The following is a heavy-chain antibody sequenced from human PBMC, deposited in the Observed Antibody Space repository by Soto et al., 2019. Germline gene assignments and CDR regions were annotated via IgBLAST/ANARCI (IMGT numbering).Heavy chain of an antibody. V-gene: IGHV1-18*01. D-gene: IGHD3-22*01. J-gene: IGHJ6*02. CDR2: ISAYNGNT. CDR3: ARDVGITMIVVVITNYYYGIDV. CDR1: GYTFTSYG. Sequence: ASVKVSCKASGYTFTSYGISWVRQAPGQGLEWMGWISAYNGNTNYAQKLQGRVTMTTDTSTSTAYMELRSLRSDDTAVYYCARDVGITMIVVVITNYYYGIDVWGQGTTVTVSS.